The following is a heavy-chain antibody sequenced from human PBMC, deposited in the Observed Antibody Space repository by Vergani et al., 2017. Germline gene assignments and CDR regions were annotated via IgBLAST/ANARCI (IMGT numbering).Heavy chain of an antibody. CDR1: GYTFTSYG. Sequence: QVQLVQSGAEVKKPGASVKVSCKASGYTFTSYGISWVRQAPGQGLEWMGWISAYNGNTNYAQKLQGRVTMTTDTSTSTASMELRSLRSDDTAVYYCARNLGGYGEDCYGMDVWGQGTTVTVSS. J-gene: IGHJ6*02. D-gene: IGHD3-10*01. CDR2: ISAYNGNT. V-gene: IGHV1-18*01. CDR3: ARNLGGYGEDCYGMDV.